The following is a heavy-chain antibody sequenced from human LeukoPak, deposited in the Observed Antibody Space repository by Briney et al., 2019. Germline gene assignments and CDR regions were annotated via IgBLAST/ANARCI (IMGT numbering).Heavy chain of an antibody. V-gene: IGHV3-48*03. J-gene: IGHJ5*02. CDR3: ARDIGDYVWGSYHLRFDP. CDR2: ISSSGSTI. Sequence: GGSLRLSCAASGFTFSSYEMNWVRQAPGKGLEWVSYISSSGSTIYYADSVKGRFTISRDNAKNSLYLQMNSLRAEDTAVYYCARDIGDYVWGSYHLRFDPRGQGTLVTVSS. D-gene: IGHD3-16*02. CDR1: GFTFSSYE.